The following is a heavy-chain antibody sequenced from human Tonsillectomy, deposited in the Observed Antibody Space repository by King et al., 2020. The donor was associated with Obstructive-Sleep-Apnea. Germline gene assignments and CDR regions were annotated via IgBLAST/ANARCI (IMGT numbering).Heavy chain of an antibody. CDR1: GGSIRTGGYY. CDR3: ARLPRLNMVVVPAAADGAFDI. Sequence: QLQESGPGLVKPSQTLSLTCTVSGGSIRTGGYYWSWIRQHPGKGLEWIGYIYYSGSTYYNPSLKSRVTISVDTSKNQFSLKLSSVTAADTAVYYCARLPRLNMVVVPAAADGAFDIWGQGTMVTVSS. V-gene: IGHV4-31*03. D-gene: IGHD2-2*01. CDR2: IYYSGST. J-gene: IGHJ3*02.